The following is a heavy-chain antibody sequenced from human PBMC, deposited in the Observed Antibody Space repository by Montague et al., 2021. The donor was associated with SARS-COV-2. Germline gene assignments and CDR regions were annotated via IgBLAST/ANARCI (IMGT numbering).Heavy chain of an antibody. D-gene: IGHD3-16*01. V-gene: IGHV3-7*01. CDR1: GFTFSSQW. CDR3: SSGDFFDY. CDR2: IKEDGSVR. J-gene: IGHJ4*02. Sequence: SLRLSCAASGFTFSSQWMSWVRQAPGKGLEWVANIKEDGSVRQYADSVKGRFTISRDNAKNSLLLQMNSLRVEDTAVCYCSSGDFFDYWGQGTLVTVSS.